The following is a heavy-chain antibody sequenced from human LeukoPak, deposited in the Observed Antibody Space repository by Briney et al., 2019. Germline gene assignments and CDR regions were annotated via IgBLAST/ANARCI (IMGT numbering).Heavy chain of an antibody. D-gene: IGHD5-12*01. CDR2: VYYVGST. CDR3: ARTGWGTNRWLRYYFDY. V-gene: IGHV4-39*01. Sequence: SETLSLTCTVSGGSMTSSSYYWGWVRQPPGKGLEWIGSVYYVGSTYYNPCLKSRVTMSVDTSKNQFSLKMNSVTAADTAVYYCARTGWGTNRWLRYYFDYWGQGTLVTVSS. CDR1: GGSMTSSSYY. J-gene: IGHJ4*02.